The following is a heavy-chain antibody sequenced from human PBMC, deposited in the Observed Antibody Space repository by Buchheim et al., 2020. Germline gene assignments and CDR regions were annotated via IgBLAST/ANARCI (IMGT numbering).Heavy chain of an antibody. D-gene: IGHD6-25*01. Sequence: EVRLVESGGGLVQPGGSLRLSCVASGFQFSSYEMNWVRQAPGKGLEWVSYIGASTSFKHYAESEKGRFTVSRDNAKRSLYLQLDSLRADDTAVYYCAREGFAAGFDYWGQGAL. CDR2: IGASTSFK. V-gene: IGHV3-48*03. CDR3: AREGFAAGFDY. J-gene: IGHJ4*02. CDR1: GFQFSSYE.